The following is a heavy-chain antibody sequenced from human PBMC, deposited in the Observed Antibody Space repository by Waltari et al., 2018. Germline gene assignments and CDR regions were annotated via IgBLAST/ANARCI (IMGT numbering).Heavy chain of an antibody. CDR2: IKSDGSST. D-gene: IGHD1-26*01. J-gene: IGHJ4*02. CDR1: GFTFSSHW. V-gene: IGHV3-74*01. Sequence: EVQLVESGGGLVQPGGSLRLSWAASGFTFSSHWMHWVRQAPGKGLVWVSRIKSDGSSTRYADSVKGRFTISRDNAKNTLYLQMTSLRAEDTAVYYCARDGVGAGHDLDYWGQGTLVTVSS. CDR3: ARDGVGAGHDLDY.